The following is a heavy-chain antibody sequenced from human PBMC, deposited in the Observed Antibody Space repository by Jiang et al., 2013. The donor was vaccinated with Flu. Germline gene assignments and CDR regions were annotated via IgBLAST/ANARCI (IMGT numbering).Heavy chain of an antibody. Sequence: GSISSGGYYWTWIRQHPGRGLEWIGYIYYTGSTYYNPSLKSLAIISVDTSKDQFSLKLRSVTAADTAVYYCARYDYGPSGYGMDVWGKGTMVTVSS. CDR1: GSISSGGYY. D-gene: IGHD4-17*01. CDR3: ARYDYGPSGYGMDV. CDR2: IYYTGST. J-gene: IGHJ6*04. V-gene: IGHV4-31*01.